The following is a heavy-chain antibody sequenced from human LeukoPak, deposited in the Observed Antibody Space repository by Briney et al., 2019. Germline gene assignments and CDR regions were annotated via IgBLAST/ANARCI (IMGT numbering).Heavy chain of an antibody. V-gene: IGHV3-48*01. CDR2: ISSSSTI. Sequence: GGSLGLSCAASGFTFSSYSMNWVRQAPGKGLEWVSYISSSSTIYYADSVKGRFTISRDNAKNSLYLQMNSLRAEDTAVYYCARDANYYDSSGYYGAFDIWGQGTMVTVSS. CDR3: ARDANYYDSSGYYGAFDI. D-gene: IGHD3-22*01. CDR1: GFTFSSYS. J-gene: IGHJ3*02.